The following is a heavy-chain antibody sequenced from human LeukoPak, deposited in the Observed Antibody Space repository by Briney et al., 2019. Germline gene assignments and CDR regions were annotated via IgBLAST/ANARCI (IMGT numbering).Heavy chain of an antibody. J-gene: IGHJ4*02. CDR3: ARDLEVGHSSSWYGFFANGY. V-gene: IGHV1-69*04. D-gene: IGHD6-13*01. CDR2: IIPILGIA. Sequence: SVKVSCKASGGTFSSYAISWVRQAPGQGLEWMGRIIPILGIANYAQKFQGRVTITADKSTSTAYMELSSLRSEDTAVYYCARDLEVGHSSSWYGFFANGYWGQGTLVTVSS. CDR1: GGTFSSYA.